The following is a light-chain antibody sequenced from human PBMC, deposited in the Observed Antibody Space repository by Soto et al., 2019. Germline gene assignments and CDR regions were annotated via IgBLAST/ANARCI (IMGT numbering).Light chain of an antibody. Sequence: ELTPPPCTLPLTPRPRAALSCMAIQRLSAGDIAWYQQKPGQAPKFLSYGVSSRATGIPDRFSGSGSGTDFTLTISRLEPEDFAVYHGQQYGSSPLITGGQGRRPAI. V-gene: IGKV3-20*01. J-gene: IGKJ5*01. CDR3: QQYGSSPLIT. CDR1: QRLSAGD. CDR2: GVS.